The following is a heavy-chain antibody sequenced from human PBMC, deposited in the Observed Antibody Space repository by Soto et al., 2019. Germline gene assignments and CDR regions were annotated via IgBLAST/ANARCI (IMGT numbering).Heavy chain of an antibody. CDR3: ATVRKGTGWYDDH. D-gene: IGHD6-19*01. V-gene: IGHV3-33*01. CDR1: GFTFRNYG. Sequence: QAGGSLRLSCAASGFTFRNYGMHWVRQAPGKGLEWVAVIWYDGGIKYYADSVKGRFTISRDNSKNTLYLQMNSLGVEDTAVYYCATVRKGTGWYDDHWGQGTQVTVSS. CDR2: IWYDGGIK. J-gene: IGHJ5*02.